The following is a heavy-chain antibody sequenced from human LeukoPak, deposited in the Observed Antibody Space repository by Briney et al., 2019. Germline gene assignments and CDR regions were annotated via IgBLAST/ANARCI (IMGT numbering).Heavy chain of an antibody. V-gene: IGHV3-11*01. Sequence: GGSLRLSCAASGVTLSDHHMDWVRQAPGKGLEWLSYSSTVTGNIYYADSVKGRFTISRDNAKSSLNLQMSSLRAEDTAVYFCATTGNFYDMDVWGKGTTVTVSS. J-gene: IGHJ6*03. CDR3: ATTGNFYDMDV. CDR2: SSTVTGNI. D-gene: IGHD1-1*01. CDR1: GVTLSDHH.